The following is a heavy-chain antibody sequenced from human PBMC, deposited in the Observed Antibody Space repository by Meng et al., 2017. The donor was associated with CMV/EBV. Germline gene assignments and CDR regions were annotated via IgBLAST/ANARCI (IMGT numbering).Heavy chain of an antibody. V-gene: IGHV4-34*01. CDR1: GGSFSGYY. Sequence: SETLSLTCAVYGGSFSGYYWSWIRQPPGKGLEWIGEINHSGSTNYNPSLKSRVTISVDTSKNQFSLKLSSVPAADTAVYYCASYADYYDSSGYYYGVFDYWGQGTLVTVSS. D-gene: IGHD3-22*01. CDR3: ASYADYYDSSGYYYGVFDY. J-gene: IGHJ4*02. CDR2: INHSGST.